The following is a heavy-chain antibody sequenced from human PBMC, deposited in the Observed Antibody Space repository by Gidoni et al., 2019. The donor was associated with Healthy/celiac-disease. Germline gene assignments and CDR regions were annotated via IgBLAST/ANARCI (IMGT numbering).Heavy chain of an antibody. D-gene: IGHD2-15*01. J-gene: IGHJ2*01. CDR1: GFTFSNAW. CDR3: TTVAVVVAATTSWYFDL. CDR2: IKSKTDGGTT. V-gene: IGHV3-15*01. Sequence: EVQLVESGGGLVKPGGSLRLSCAASGFTFSNAWMSWVRQAPGKGLEWVGRIKSKTDGGTTDYAAPVKGRFTISRDDSKNTLYLQMNSLKTEDTAVYYCTTVAVVVAATTSWYFDLWGRGTLVTVSS.